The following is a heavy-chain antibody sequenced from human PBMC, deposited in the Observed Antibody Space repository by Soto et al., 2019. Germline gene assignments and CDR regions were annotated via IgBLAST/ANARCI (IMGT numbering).Heavy chain of an antibody. J-gene: IGHJ6*02. CDR2: INPNSGGT. CDR1: GYTFTGYY. D-gene: IGHD6-13*01. Sequence: ASVKVSCKASGYTFTGYYMHWVRQAPGQGLEWMGWINPNSGGTNYAQKFQGWVTMTRDTPISTAYMELSRLRSDDTAVYYCARDRAAGTGDYYGMDVWGQGTTVTVSS. V-gene: IGHV1-2*04. CDR3: ARDRAAGTGDYYGMDV.